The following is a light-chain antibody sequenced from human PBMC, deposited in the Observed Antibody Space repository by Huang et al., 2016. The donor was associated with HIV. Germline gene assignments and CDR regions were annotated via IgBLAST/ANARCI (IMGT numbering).Light chain of an antibody. CDR3: QQRSDWPPWT. Sequence: EIVLTQSPATLSLSPGERATLSCRASQSVRNYLAWYQQKPGQAPRLLIHDASNRATGTPARFSGSGSGTDFTLTISSLEPEDFAVYYCQQRSDWPPWTFGQGTKVEIK. V-gene: IGKV3-11*01. J-gene: IGKJ1*01. CDR2: DAS. CDR1: QSVRNY.